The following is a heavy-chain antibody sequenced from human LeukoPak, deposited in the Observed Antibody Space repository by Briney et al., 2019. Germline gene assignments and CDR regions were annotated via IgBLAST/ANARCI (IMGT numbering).Heavy chain of an antibody. CDR1: GGSIGSGDYY. CDR2: IYYSGGT. Sequence: PSQTLSLTCTVSGGSIGSGDYYWCWIRQPPGKGLEWIGYIYYSGGTYYNPSLKSRVTISVDLSKNQFSLKLSSVTAADTAVYYCARLVVNHTFDYWGQGTLVTVSS. CDR3: ARLVVNHTFDY. D-gene: IGHD2-15*01. J-gene: IGHJ4*02. V-gene: IGHV4-30-4*01.